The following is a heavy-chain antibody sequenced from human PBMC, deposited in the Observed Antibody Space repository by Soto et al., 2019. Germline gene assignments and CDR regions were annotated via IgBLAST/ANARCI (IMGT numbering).Heavy chain of an antibody. V-gene: IGHV1-18*01. CDR2: ISAYNGNT. D-gene: IGHD6-19*01. Sequence: ASVNVSCKASGYTFTSYGISWVRQAPGQGLEWMGWISAYNGNTNYAQKLQGRVTMTTDTSTSTAYMELRSLRSDDTAVYYCARVRRYSSGWWEYYFDYWGQGTLVTVSS. J-gene: IGHJ4*02. CDR3: ARVRRYSSGWWEYYFDY. CDR1: GYTFTSYG.